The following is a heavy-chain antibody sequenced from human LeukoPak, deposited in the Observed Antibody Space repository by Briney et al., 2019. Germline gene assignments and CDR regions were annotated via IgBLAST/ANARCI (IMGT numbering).Heavy chain of an antibody. J-gene: IGHJ4*02. CDR1: GFTFSSYS. CDR3: ARDQGVLWFGGVKDPWTDY. CDR2: ISSSSSYI. Sequence: GGSLRLSCAASGFTFSSYSMNWVRQAPGKGLEWVSSISSSSSYIYYADSVKGRFTISRDNAKNSLYLQMNSLRAKDTAVYYCARDQGVLWFGGVKDPWTDYWGQGTLVTVSS. V-gene: IGHV3-21*01. D-gene: IGHD3-10*01.